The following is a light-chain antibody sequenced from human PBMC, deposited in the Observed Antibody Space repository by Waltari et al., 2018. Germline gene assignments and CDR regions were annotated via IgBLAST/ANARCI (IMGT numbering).Light chain of an antibody. J-gene: IGLJ2*01. CDR3: SSYAGSNNLVV. CDR1: SSDAGGFTS. CDR2: EVS. V-gene: IGLV2-8*01. Sequence: QSALTPPPSASGSPGQPVTLSCTGTSSDAGGFTSVSWYQQYPGKAPKLMIYEVSKRPSGVPDRFSGSKSGNTASLTVSGLQAEDEADYYCSSYAGSNNLVVFGGGTKLTVL.